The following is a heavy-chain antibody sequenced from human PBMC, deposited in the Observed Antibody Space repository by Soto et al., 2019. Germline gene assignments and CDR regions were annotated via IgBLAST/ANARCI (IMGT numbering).Heavy chain of an antibody. CDR2: IYYSGST. D-gene: IGHD6-13*01. Sequence: PSETLSLTCTVSGGYISSYYWSWIRQPPGKGLEWIGYIYYSGSTNYNPSLKSRVTISVDTSKNQFSLKLSSVTAADTAVYYCARVAAAGKTCFDPWGQGTLVTVSS. J-gene: IGHJ5*02. CDR1: GGYISSYY. CDR3: ARVAAAGKTCFDP. V-gene: IGHV4-59*01.